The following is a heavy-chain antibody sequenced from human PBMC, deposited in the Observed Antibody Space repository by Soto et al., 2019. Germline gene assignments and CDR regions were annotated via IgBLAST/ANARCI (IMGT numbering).Heavy chain of an antibody. D-gene: IGHD2-2*01. Sequence: GASVKVCCKASGYTVTSYAMHWVRQAPGQRLEWMGWINAGNGNTKYSQKFQGRVTITRDTSASTAYMELSSLRSEDTAVYYCARDLRQLLFSWFDPWGQGTLVTVSS. CDR2: INAGNGNT. V-gene: IGHV1-3*01. CDR3: ARDLRQLLFSWFDP. CDR1: GYTVTSYA. J-gene: IGHJ5*02.